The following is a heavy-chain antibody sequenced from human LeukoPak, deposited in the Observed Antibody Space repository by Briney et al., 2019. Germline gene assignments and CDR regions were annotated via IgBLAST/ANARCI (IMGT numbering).Heavy chain of an antibody. J-gene: IGHJ4*02. D-gene: IGHD6-13*01. V-gene: IGHV3-30-3*01. CDR2: ISYDGSNK. CDR1: GFTFSSYA. CDR3: AKGSATAGRTVDY. Sequence: PGRSLRLSCAASGFTFSSYAMHWVRQAPGKGLEWVAVISYDGSNKYYADSVKGRFTISRDNSKTTVYLQMNSLRVEDTAVYYCAKGSATAGRTVDYWGQGTLVTVSS.